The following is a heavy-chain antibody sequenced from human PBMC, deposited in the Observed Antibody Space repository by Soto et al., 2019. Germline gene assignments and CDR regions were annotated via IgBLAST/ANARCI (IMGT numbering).Heavy chain of an antibody. D-gene: IGHD3-9*01. CDR1: GFTFSGSA. Sequence: PGGSLRLSCAASGFTFSGSAMHWVRQASGKGLEWVGRIRSKANSYATAYAASVEGRFTISRDDSKNTAYLQMNSLKTEDTAVYYCTRGSYYDILTGYPSPPYYYYGMDVWGQGTTVTVSS. J-gene: IGHJ6*02. CDR2: IRSKANSYAT. V-gene: IGHV3-73*01. CDR3: TRGSYYDILTGYPSPPYYYYGMDV.